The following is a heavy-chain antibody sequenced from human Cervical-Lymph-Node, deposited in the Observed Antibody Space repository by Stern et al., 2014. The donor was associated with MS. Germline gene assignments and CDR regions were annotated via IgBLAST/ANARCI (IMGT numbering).Heavy chain of an antibody. D-gene: IGHD3-3*01. CDR3: ARVTLWSGYSVIDY. Sequence: QVQLQESGPGLVKPSETLYLTCTVSGGSLSSYYWSWSRQTPGKGLEWIGYIYYSGSTNYNPSLKSRVTISVDTSKNQFSLKLSSVTAADTAVYYCARVTLWSGYSVIDYWGQGTLVTVSS. J-gene: IGHJ4*02. V-gene: IGHV4-59*01. CDR2: IYYSGST. CDR1: GGSLSSYY.